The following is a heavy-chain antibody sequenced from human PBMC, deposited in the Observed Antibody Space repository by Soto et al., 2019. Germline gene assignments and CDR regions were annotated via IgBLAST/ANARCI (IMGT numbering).Heavy chain of an antibody. CDR2: INPDGSFT. V-gene: IGHV3-74*03. CDR1: GFTCSGHW. Sequence: EVQLVESGGGLVQPGGSLRLSCAASGFTCSGHWIHWVRQAPGQGLVGVSRINPDGSFTTYADSVVGRFTISRDNAKNTLYLQMNSLRAEDTAVYYCARPRSKSSSGFDLWGQGTMVTVSS. D-gene: IGHD6-6*01. CDR3: ARPRSKSSSGFDL. J-gene: IGHJ3*01.